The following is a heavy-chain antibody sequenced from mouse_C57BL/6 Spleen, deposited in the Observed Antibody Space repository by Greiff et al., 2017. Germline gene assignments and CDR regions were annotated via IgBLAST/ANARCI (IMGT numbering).Heavy chain of an antibody. V-gene: IGHV1-54*01. CDR3: ARQLRLRGFAY. Sequence: VQLQQSGAELVRPGTSVQVSCKASGYAFTNYLIEWVKQRPGQGLEWIGVINPGSGGTNYNEKFKGKATLTADKSSSTAYMQLSSLTSEDSAVYFCARQLRLRGFAYWGQGTLVTVSA. J-gene: IGHJ3*01. CDR1: GYAFTNYL. CDR2: INPGSGGT. D-gene: IGHD3-2*02.